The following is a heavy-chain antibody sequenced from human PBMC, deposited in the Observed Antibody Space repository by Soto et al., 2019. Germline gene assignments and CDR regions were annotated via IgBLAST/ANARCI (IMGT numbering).Heavy chain of an antibody. V-gene: IGHV4-4*02. J-gene: IGHJ6*02. CDR1: GGSISSSNW. D-gene: IGHD6-13*01. Sequence: SETLSLTCAVSGGSISSSNWWSWVRQPPGKGLEWIGEIYYSGSTNYNPSLKSRVTISVDTSKNQFSLKLSSVTAADTAVYYCARERSHYYYYYGMDVWGQGTTVTVSS. CDR3: ARERSHYYYYYGMDV. CDR2: IYYSGST.